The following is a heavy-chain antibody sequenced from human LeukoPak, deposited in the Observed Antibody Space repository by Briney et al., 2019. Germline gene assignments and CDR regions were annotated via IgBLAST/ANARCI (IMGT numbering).Heavy chain of an antibody. Sequence: GGSLRLSCAASGFTFSSYAMHWVRQAPGKGLEYVSAISSNGGSTYYANSVKGRFTISRDNSKNTLYLQMGSLRAEDMAVYYCARDLQEGDGYNYGYWGQGTLVTVSS. CDR3: ARDLQEGDGYNYGY. CDR2: ISSNGGST. V-gene: IGHV3-64*01. CDR1: GFTFSSYA. D-gene: IGHD5-24*01. J-gene: IGHJ4*02.